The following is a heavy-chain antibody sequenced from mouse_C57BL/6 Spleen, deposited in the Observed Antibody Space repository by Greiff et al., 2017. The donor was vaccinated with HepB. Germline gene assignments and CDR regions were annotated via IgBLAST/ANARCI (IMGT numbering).Heavy chain of an antibody. CDR1: GYTFTGYW. D-gene: IGHD2-5*01. V-gene: IGHV1-9*01. J-gene: IGHJ4*01. Sequence: QVQLKQSGAELMKPGASVKLSCKATGYTFTGYWIEWVKQRPGHGLEWIGEILPGSGSTNYNEKFKGKATFTADTSSNTAYMQLSSLTTEDSAIYYCASYSNYGDYAMDYWGQGTSVTVSS. CDR2: ILPGSGST. CDR3: ASYSNYGDYAMDY.